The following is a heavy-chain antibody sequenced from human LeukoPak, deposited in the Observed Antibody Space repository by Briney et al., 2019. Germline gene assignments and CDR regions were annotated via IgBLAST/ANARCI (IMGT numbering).Heavy chain of an antibody. CDR1: GYTFTSYG. D-gene: IGHD2-15*01. Sequence: GASVKVSCKASGYTFTSYGISWVRQAPGQGLEWMGWISAYNGNTNYAQKLQGRVTMTTDTSTSTAYMELRSLRSDDTAVYYCARVKGILGYCSGGSCYNWFDPWGQETLVTVSS. CDR2: ISAYNGNT. V-gene: IGHV1-18*01. CDR3: ARVKGILGYCSGGSCYNWFDP. J-gene: IGHJ5*02.